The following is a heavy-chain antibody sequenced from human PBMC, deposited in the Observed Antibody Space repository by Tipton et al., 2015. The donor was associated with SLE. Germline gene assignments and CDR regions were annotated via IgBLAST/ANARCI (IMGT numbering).Heavy chain of an antibody. V-gene: IGHV4-59*01. CDR3: ARTPVGVTTPRFDS. CDR2: IYYRGST. D-gene: IGHD1-26*01. CDR1: GGSISSYF. J-gene: IGHJ4*02. Sequence: TLSLTCTVSGGSISSYFWSWIRQSPGKGLEWIGYIYYRGSTSYNPSLKSRVSISLDTSRNQFSLKVSSVTAADTAKYYCARTPVGVTTPRFDSWGQGILVTVSS.